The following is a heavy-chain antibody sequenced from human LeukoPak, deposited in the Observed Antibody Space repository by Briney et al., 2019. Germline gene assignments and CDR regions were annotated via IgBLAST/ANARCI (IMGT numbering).Heavy chain of an antibody. Sequence: GGSLRLSCAASGFTFSSYTMSWVRRAPGKGLEWVSAISGSGGSTKYADSVKGRFTISRDNSKNTLYLQMISLRAEDTALYYCAKALSSSFYYFDLGGRGTLVTVSS. CDR1: GFTFSSYT. J-gene: IGHJ2*01. D-gene: IGHD3-16*02. CDR3: AKALSSSFYYFDL. V-gene: IGHV3-23*01. CDR2: ISGSGGST.